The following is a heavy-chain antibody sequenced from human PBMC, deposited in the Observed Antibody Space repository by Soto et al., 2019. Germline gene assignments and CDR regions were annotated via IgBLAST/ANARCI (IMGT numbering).Heavy chain of an antibody. CDR3: AKVSSSWYAGFFDL. CDR2: LSDSGGSI. CDR1: GFTFSDAW. J-gene: IGHJ4*02. V-gene: IGHV3-23*01. Sequence: PGGSLRLSCAASGFTFSDAWMSWVRQARGKGLEWVSGLSDSGGSIYYADSVKGRFTISRDNSMNTLYLQMNTLRAEDTAIYYCAKVSSSWYAGFFDLWGQGTLVTVSS. D-gene: IGHD6-13*01.